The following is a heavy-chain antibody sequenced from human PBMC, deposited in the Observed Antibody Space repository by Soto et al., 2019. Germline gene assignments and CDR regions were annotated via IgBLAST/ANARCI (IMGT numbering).Heavy chain of an antibody. J-gene: IGHJ4*02. Sequence: GGSLRLSCAASGFTFSNAWMNWVRQAPGKGLEWVGRIKSKTDGGTTDYAAPVKGRFTISRDDSKNTLYLQMNSLKTEDTAVYYCTTEYYYDSSGIFDYWGQGTLVTVSS. V-gene: IGHV3-15*07. D-gene: IGHD3-22*01. CDR1: GFTFSNAW. CDR3: TTEYYYDSSGIFDY. CDR2: IKSKTDGGTT.